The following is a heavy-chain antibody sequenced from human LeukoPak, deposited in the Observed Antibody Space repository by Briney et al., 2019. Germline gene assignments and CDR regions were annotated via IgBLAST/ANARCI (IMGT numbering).Heavy chain of an antibody. V-gene: IGHV1-2*02. CDR3: ARDHGTADAFDI. Sequence: VASVKVSCKASGGTFSSYAISWVRQAPGQGLEWMGWINPNSGGTNYAQKFQGRVTMTRDTSISTAYMELSRLRSDDTAVYYCARDHGTADAFDIWGQGTMVTVSS. CDR2: INPNSGGT. CDR1: GGTFSSYA. J-gene: IGHJ3*02. D-gene: IGHD1-1*01.